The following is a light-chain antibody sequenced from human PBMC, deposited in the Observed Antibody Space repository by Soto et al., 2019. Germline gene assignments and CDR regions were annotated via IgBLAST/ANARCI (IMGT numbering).Light chain of an antibody. CDR1: SSNIGSNT. CDR2: SNN. CDR3: VAWDDSLNGYVV. Sequence: SVLTQPPPPSGTPGQRVTISCSGSSSNIGSNTVNWYQQLPGTAPKLVIYSNNQRPSGVPDRFSGSKSGTSASLAISGLQSEDEADYYCVAWDDSLNGYVVFGGGTKVTVL. J-gene: IGLJ2*01. V-gene: IGLV1-44*01.